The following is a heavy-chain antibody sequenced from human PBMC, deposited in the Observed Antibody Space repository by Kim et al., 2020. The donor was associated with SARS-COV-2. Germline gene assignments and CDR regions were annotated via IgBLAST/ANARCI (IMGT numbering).Heavy chain of an antibody. CDR1: GFTFSSYS. CDR3: ARDDYSNDHWFDP. D-gene: IGHD4-4*01. Sequence: GGSLRLSCAASGFTFSSYSMNWVRQAPGKGLEWVSSISSSSSYIYYADSVKGRFTISRDNAKNSLYLQMNSLRAEDTAVYYCARDDYSNDHWFDPWGQGTLVAGPS. V-gene: IGHV3-21*01. CDR2: ISSSSSYI. J-gene: IGHJ5*02.